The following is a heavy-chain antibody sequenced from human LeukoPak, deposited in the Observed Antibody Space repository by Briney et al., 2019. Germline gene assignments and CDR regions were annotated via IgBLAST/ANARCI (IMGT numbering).Heavy chain of an antibody. CDR2: INHSGSP. Sequence: PGGSLRLSCAASGFTFSDYYMSWIRQPPGKGLEWIGEINHSGSPTYIPSLKSRITISVDTSKNQFSLKLSSVTAADTAVYYCARVAWELLSAFDIWGQGTVVTVSS. CDR3: ARVAWELLSAFDI. CDR1: GFTFSDYY. V-gene: IGHV4-34*01. D-gene: IGHD1-26*01. J-gene: IGHJ3*02.